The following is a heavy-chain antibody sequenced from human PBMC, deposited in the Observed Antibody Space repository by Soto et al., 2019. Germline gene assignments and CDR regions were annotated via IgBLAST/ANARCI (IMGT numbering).Heavy chain of an antibody. Sequence: SETLSLTCTFSGCSISSSSYYWGWIRQPPGKGLEWIGSIYYSGSTYYNPSLKSRVTISVDTSKNQFSLKLSSVTAADTAVYYCARQSSFWSGYSDNWFDPWGQGTLVTVSS. CDR3: ARQSSFWSGYSDNWFDP. J-gene: IGHJ5*02. CDR2: IYYSGST. D-gene: IGHD3-3*01. CDR1: GCSISSSSYY. V-gene: IGHV4-39*01.